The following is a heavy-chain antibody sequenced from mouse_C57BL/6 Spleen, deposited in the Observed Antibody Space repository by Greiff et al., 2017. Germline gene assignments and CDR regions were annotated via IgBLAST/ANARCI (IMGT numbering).Heavy chain of an antibody. Sequence: VQLQQSGAELVKPGASVKISCKASGYAFRSYWLNWVKQRPGKGLEWIGQIYPGDGDTNYNGKFKGKATLTADKTSSTAYRQLSSLTSEASAVYFCARYYYGSSPWFAYWGQGTLVTVSA. D-gene: IGHD1-1*01. CDR2: IYPGDGDT. J-gene: IGHJ3*01. V-gene: IGHV1-80*01. CDR3: ARYYYGSSPWFAY. CDR1: GYAFRSYW.